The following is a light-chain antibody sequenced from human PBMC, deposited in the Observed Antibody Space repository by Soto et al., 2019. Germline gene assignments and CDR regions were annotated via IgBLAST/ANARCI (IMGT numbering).Light chain of an antibody. V-gene: IGKV1-12*01. CDR3: QQANTFPRT. CDR2: AAS. J-gene: IGKJ1*01. Sequence: DIQMTQSPSTLSGSVGDRVAITCRASQTISSWLAWYQQKPVKAPKLMIYAASSLQSGVPSRFSGSGSGTDFTLTISSLQPEDFATYYCQQANTFPRTFGQGTKVDIK. CDR1: QTISSW.